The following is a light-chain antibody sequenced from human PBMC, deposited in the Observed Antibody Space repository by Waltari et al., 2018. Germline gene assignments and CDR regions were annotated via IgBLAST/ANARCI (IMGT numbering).Light chain of an antibody. J-gene: IGLJ3*02. V-gene: IGLV2-23*02. Sequence: QSALTQTASVSGSPGQSNTISCTGTTTDVGRYNYVSWYQQHPGKAPKVMIYDVNKRPSGVSNRFSGSKSGNTASLTISGLQAEDEADYYCCSYGGASTWVFGGGTKLTVL. CDR1: TTDVGRYNY. CDR3: CSYGGASTWV. CDR2: DVN.